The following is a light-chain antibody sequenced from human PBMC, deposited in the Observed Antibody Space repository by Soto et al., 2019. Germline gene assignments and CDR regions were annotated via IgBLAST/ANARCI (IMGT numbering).Light chain of an antibody. CDR1: QSISSW. V-gene: IGKV1-5*03. Sequence: DIQMTQSPSTLSASVGDRVTITCRASQSISSWLAWYQQKPGKAPKLLIYKASSLESGVPSRFSGSGSGTEFTLTISSLQPEDFATYYCQQYNRRYTFGQGTKLEIK. J-gene: IGKJ2*01. CDR3: QQYNRRYT. CDR2: KAS.